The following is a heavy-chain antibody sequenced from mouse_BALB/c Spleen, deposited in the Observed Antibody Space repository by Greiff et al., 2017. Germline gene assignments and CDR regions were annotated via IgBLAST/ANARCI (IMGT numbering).Heavy chain of an antibody. Sequence: EVQLQQSGPGLVKPSQSLSLTCTVTGYSITSDYAWNWIRQFPGNKLEWMGYISYSGSTSYNPSLKSRISITRDTSKNQFFLQLNSVTTEDTATYYCARRGVATRYFDVWGAGTTVTVSS. CDR1: GYSITSDYA. CDR3: ARRGVATRYFDV. J-gene: IGHJ1*01. V-gene: IGHV3-2*02. CDR2: ISYSGST. D-gene: IGHD1-1*01.